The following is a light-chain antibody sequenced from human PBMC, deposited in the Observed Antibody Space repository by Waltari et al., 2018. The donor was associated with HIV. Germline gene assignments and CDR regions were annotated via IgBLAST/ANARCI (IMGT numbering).Light chain of an antibody. V-gene: IGLV2-23*02. CDR2: EVT. Sequence: QSALTQPASVSGSPGQSITISCTGTSSHVGSADLVSSYQQHPGEAPKLIIYEVTKRPSGVSKRFSGSKSGNTASLTISGLQAEDEADYYCCSCPRSGIRYVFGTGTKVTVL. CDR1: SSHVGSADL. J-gene: IGLJ1*01. CDR3: CSCPRSGIRYV.